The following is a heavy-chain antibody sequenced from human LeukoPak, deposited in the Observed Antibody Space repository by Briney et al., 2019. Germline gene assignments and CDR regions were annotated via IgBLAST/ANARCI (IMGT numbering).Heavy chain of an antibody. J-gene: IGHJ4*02. D-gene: IGHD3-10*01. CDR3: ARGALLWFGDRMEYYFDY. CDR2: IYYSGNT. CDR1: SGSITNYY. Sequence: SETLSLTCTVSSGSITNYYWSWIRQPPGKGLEWIGFIYYSGNTNYNPSLKSRVTISVDTSKNQFSLKLSSMAAADTAVYYCARGALLWFGDRMEYYFDYWGQGTLLTVSS. V-gene: IGHV4-59*01.